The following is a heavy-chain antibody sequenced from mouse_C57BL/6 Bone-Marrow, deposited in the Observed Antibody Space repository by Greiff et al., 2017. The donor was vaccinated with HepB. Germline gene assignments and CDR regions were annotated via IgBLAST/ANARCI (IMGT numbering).Heavy chain of an antibody. J-gene: IGHJ4*01. CDR3: ARWKDYGPSGYAMDY. V-gene: IGHV1-26*01. CDR2: INPNNGGT. Sequence: VQLQQSGPELVKPGASVKISCKASGYTFTDYYMNWVKQSHGKSLEWIGDINPNNGGTSYNQKFKGKATLTVDKSSSTAYMELRSLTSEDSAVYYCARWKDYGPSGYAMDYWGQGTSVTVSS. CDR1: GYTFTDYY. D-gene: IGHD1-1*02.